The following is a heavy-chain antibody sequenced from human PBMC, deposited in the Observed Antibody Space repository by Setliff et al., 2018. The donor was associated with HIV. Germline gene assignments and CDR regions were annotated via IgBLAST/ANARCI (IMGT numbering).Heavy chain of an antibody. J-gene: IGHJ6*04. Sequence: SETLSLTCTVSGGSISSYYWSWIRQPAGKGLEWIGRIYTSGSTNYNPSLKSRVTMSVDTSKNQFSLKLSSVTAADTAVYYCARAGTGSGGSCYSCPVDVWGKGTTVTVSS. CDR1: GGSISSYY. D-gene: IGHD2-15*01. V-gene: IGHV4-4*07. CDR2: IYTSGST. CDR3: ARAGTGSGGSCYSCPVDV.